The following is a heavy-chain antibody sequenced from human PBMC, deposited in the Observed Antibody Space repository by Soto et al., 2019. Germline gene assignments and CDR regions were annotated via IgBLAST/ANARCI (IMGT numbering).Heavy chain of an antibody. D-gene: IGHD3-10*01. CDR3: ARHLFFGSGSYWFDY. CDR1: GGSISNDY. CDR2: IYYSEST. J-gene: IGHJ4*02. V-gene: IGHV4-59*08. Sequence: PSETLSLTCTVSGGSISNDYWSWIRQPPGKGLEWIGFIYYSESTNYNPSLKSRVAISLDTSKNQFSLILNSVTATDTAVYYCARHLFFGSGSYWFDYWGQGTLVTVSS.